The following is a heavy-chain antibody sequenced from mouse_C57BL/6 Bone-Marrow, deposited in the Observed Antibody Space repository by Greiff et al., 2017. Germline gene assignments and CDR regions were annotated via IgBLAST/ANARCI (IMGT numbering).Heavy chain of an antibody. D-gene: IGHD2-4*01. CDR3: ARGHDSGEGLAY. CDR2: ISDGGSYT. V-gene: IGHV5-4*01. J-gene: IGHJ3*01. Sequence: EVQLVESGGGLVKPGGSLKLSCAASGFTFSSYAMSWVRQTPEKRLEWVATISDGGSYTYYPDNVKGRVTISRDNAKNNLYLQMSHLNAEDTAMYYCARGHDSGEGLAYGGQGTLVTVSA. CDR1: GFTFSSYA.